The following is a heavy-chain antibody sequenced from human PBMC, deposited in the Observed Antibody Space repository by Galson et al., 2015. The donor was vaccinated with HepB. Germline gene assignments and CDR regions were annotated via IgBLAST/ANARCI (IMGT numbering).Heavy chain of an antibody. D-gene: IGHD3-9*01. CDR3: AKDWRITIFCPPQY. CDR2: ISYDGSNK. Sequence: SLRLSCAASGFTFSSYGMHWVRQAPGKGLEWVAVISYDGSNKYYADSVKGRFTISRDNSKNTLYLQMNSLRAEDTAVYYCAKDWRITIFCPPQYWGQGTLVPVSS. V-gene: IGHV3-30*18. CDR1: GFTFSSYG. J-gene: IGHJ4*02.